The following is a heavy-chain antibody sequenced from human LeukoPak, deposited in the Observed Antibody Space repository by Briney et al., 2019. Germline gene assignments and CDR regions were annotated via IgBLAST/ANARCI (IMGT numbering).Heavy chain of an antibody. J-gene: IGHJ5*02. Sequence: GGSLRLSCAASGLTGSHNYVCWVRQALGKGLEWVSAIHTSGDTCYADSVNGGFTISRDTSKNTLYLQINSPRVEDTAVYYCIVFGDSNHWGQGTLVTVSS. CDR2: IHTSGDT. D-gene: IGHD4-17*01. CDR1: GLTGSHNY. V-gene: IGHV3-53*01. CDR3: IVFGDSNH.